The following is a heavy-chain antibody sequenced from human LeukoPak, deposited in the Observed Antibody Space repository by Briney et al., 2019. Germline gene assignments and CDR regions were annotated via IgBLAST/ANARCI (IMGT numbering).Heavy chain of an antibody. J-gene: IGHJ4*01. CDR1: GFTFGDYA. V-gene: IGHV3-9*01. D-gene: IGHD3-9*01. CDR3: SKDISYDILSGYPDY. CDR2: ISWSSGSL. Sequence: GGSLRLSCAASGFTFGDYAMNWVRQAPGKGLEWVSGISWSSGSLGYADSVKGRFTISRDNAKEFLYLLMNSLRAEDTAFYYCSKDISYDILSGYPDYWGHGTLVTVSS.